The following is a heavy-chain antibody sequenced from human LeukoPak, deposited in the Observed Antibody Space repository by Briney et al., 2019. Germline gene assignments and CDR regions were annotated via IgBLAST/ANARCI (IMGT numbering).Heavy chain of an antibody. V-gene: IGHV4-59*01. D-gene: IGHD6-19*01. CDR3: ARELRGWYVKGMDV. CDR2: IYYSGST. Sequence: SETLSLTCTVSGGSISSYYWSWIRQPPGKGLEWIGYIYYSGSTNYNPSLKSRVTISVDTSKNQFSLKLSSVTAADAAVYYCARELRGWYVKGMDVWGQGTTVTVSS. CDR1: GGSISSYY. J-gene: IGHJ6*02.